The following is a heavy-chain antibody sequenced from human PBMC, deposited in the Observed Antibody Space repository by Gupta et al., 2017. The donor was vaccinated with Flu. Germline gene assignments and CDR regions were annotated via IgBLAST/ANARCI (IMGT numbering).Heavy chain of an antibody. V-gene: IGHV3-23*01. CDR2: ISGRDGGT. CDR3: ARDSSDYWYNWYFDL. CDR1: GFNFSRHA. D-gene: IGHD3-22*01. Sequence: EVQLLESGGALVQPGGSLRLSCAASGFNFSRHAMNWVRQVPGKGLEWVSTISGRDGGTYYTDSVEGRFTVSRDNYKSTLYLQLAGVRAEDTAVYYCARDSSDYWYNWYFDLWGRGTLVTVSS. J-gene: IGHJ2*01.